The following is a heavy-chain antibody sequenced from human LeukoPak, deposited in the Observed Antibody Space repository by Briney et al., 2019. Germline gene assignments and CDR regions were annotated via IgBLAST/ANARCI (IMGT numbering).Heavy chain of an antibody. Sequence: GGSLRLSCAASGFTFSSYSMNWVRQAPGKGLEWVSSISSSSSYIYYADSVKGRFTISRDNAKNSLYLQMNSLRAEDTALYYCARAPDYSNYVFDYWGQGTLVTVSS. CDR3: ARAPDYSNYVFDY. D-gene: IGHD4-11*01. CDR2: ISSSSSYI. CDR1: GFTFSSYS. V-gene: IGHV3-21*04. J-gene: IGHJ4*02.